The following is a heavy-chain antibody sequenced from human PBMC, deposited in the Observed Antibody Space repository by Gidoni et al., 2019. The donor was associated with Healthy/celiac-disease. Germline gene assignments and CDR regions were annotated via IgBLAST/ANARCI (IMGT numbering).Heavy chain of an antibody. CDR3: ARESFQDFWSGSPGAFDI. CDR1: GYTFTSYA. CDR2: INAGNGNT. D-gene: IGHD3-3*01. Sequence: QVQLVQSGAEVKKPGASVKVSCKASGYTFTSYAMHWVRQAPGQRLEWMGWINAGNGNTKYSQKFQGRVTITRDTSASTAYMELSSLRSEDTAVYYCARESFQDFWSGSPGAFDIWGQGTMVTVSS. V-gene: IGHV1-3*01. J-gene: IGHJ3*02.